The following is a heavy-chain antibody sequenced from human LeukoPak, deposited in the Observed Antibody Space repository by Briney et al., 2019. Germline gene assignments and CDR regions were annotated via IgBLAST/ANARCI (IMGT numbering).Heavy chain of an antibody. D-gene: IGHD3-9*01. V-gene: IGHV4-38-2*02. CDR2: IYHSGST. CDR1: GYSISSGYY. Sequence: PSETLSLTCTVSGYSISSGYYWGWIRQPPGKGLEWIGSIYHSGSTYYNPSLKSRVTISVDTSKNQFSLKLSSVTAADTAVYYCARDGFGYLTGYSAGAFDIWGQGTMVTVSS. CDR3: ARDGFGYLTGYSAGAFDI. J-gene: IGHJ3*02.